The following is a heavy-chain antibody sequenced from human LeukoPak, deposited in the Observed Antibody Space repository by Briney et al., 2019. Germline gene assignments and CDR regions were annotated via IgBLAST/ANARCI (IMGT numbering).Heavy chain of an antibody. D-gene: IGHD2-2*01. V-gene: IGHV1-8*01. Sequence: ASVKVSCKASGYTFTSYDINWMRQATGQGLEWMGWMNPNSGNTGYAQKFQGRVTMTRNTSISTAYMELSSLRSEDTAVYYCARDTDIVVVPAASTFDYWGQGTLVTVSS. J-gene: IGHJ4*02. CDR3: ARDTDIVVVPAASTFDY. CDR1: GYTFTSYD. CDR2: MNPNSGNT.